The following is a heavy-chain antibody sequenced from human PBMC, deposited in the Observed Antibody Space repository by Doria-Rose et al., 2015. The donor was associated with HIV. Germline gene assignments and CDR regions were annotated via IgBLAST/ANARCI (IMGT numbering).Heavy chain of an antibody. V-gene: IGHV2-26*01. D-gene: IGHD6-13*01. CDR3: ARIKSSRWYHKYYFDF. CDR2: IFSDDER. CDR1: GVSLSSPGMG. Sequence: SGPVLVKPTETLTLTCTVSGVSLSSPGMGVSWIRQPPGKALEWLANIFSDDERSYKASPKSRLTISRCTSKSQVVLTMTDMDPVDTATYYCARIKSSRWYHKYYFDFWGQGTLVIVSA. J-gene: IGHJ4*02.